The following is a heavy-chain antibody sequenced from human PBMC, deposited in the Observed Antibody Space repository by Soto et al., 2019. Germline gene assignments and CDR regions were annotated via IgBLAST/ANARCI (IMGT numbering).Heavy chain of an antibody. J-gene: IGHJ4*02. CDR2: IIPMFGTA. D-gene: IGHD5-18*01. V-gene: IGHV1-69*12. Sequence: QVQLVQSGAEVKKPESSVKVSCKAPGGTFSTYAISWVRQAPGQGLEWMGGIIPMFGTANYAQRFQDRVTITADESTNTVYMELSSLRSEHTPVYFCASGIQLWLRRINNGYSGWGQGTLVTVSS. CDR1: GGTFSTYA. CDR3: ASGIQLWLRRINNGYSG.